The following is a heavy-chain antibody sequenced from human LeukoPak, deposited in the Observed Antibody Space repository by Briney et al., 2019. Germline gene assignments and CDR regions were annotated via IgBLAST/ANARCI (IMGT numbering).Heavy chain of an antibody. D-gene: IGHD5-24*01. CDR1: GFTFSSYA. CDR2: ISGTGGSI. CDR3: AKAAVITGGLYYFDY. Sequence: GGSLRLSCAASGFTFSSYAMSWVRQAPGKGLEWGSGISGTGGSIYYAASVKGRFTISRDNSKNTLYLQMNSLRAEDTAVYYCAKAAVITGGLYYFDYWGQGTLVTVSS. J-gene: IGHJ4*02. V-gene: IGHV3-23*01.